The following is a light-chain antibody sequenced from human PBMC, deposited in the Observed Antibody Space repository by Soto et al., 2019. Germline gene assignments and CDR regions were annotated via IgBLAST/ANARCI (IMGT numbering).Light chain of an antibody. V-gene: IGKV2-28*01. CDR1: QSLLHSNGKYY. Sequence: DIVMSQSPLSLPVTPGEPASISCRSSQSLLHSNGKYYLDWYLQKPGQSPQLLIYLGSNRASGVPDRFSGSGSGTDFTLEISRVEAEDVGVYYCMQALQTPYTFGQGTKLEIK. J-gene: IGKJ2*01. CDR3: MQALQTPYT. CDR2: LGS.